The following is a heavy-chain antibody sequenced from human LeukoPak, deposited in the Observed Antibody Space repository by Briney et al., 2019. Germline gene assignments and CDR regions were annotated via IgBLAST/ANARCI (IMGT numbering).Heavy chain of an antibody. Sequence: ASVKVSCKASGGTFSSYAISWVRQAPGQGLEWMGWISAYNGNTNYAQKLQGRVTMTTDTSTSTAYMELRSLRSDDTAVYHCARGAPYGDYVLVYWGQGTLVTVSS. CDR1: GGTFSSYA. J-gene: IGHJ4*02. V-gene: IGHV1-18*01. CDR2: ISAYNGNT. CDR3: ARGAPYGDYVLVY. D-gene: IGHD4-17*01.